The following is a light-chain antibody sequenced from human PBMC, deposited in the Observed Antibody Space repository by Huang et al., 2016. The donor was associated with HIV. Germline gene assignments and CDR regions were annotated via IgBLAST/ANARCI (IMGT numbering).Light chain of an antibody. CDR1: QSIYTY. CDR2: GAS. J-gene: IGKJ2*01. V-gene: IGKV1-33*01. CDR3: QQYYDLPYT. Sequence: DIQMTQSPSSLSASVGDRVTITCQATQSIYTYLNWYQKKSGEAPKLLIYGASDLETGVPSRFSGSGSGTDFTVTSSRLQPEDIATYYCQQYYDLPYTFGQGTKLETK.